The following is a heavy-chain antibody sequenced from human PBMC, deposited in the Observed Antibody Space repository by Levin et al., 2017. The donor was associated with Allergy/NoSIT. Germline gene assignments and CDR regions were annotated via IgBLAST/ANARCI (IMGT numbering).Heavy chain of an antibody. CDR1: GFTVSSHY. D-gene: IGHD1-26*01. Sequence: GESLKISCAASGFTVSSHYMSWVRQAPGKGLEWVSVIYSGGSTYYADSVKGRFTISRDNSKNTLYLQMNSLRAEDTAVYYCARSEWELPFDYWGQGTLVTVSS. J-gene: IGHJ4*02. CDR2: IYSGGST. CDR3: ARSEWELPFDY. V-gene: IGHV3-53*01.